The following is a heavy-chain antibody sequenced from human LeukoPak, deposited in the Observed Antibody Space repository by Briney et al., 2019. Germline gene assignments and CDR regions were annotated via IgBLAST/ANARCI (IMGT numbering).Heavy chain of an antibody. CDR1: GFTLSSSE. CDR2: ISRSGSTI. V-gene: IGHV3-48*03. CDR3: ARPTWTNYMDV. Sequence: GGSLRLSCAASGFTLSSSEMNWVRQAPGKGLEWVSYISRSGSTIFHADSVKGRFTISRDNAKNSVSLQMNSLRAEDTAVYFCARPTWTNYMDVWGKGTAVTISS. D-gene: IGHD3/OR15-3a*01. J-gene: IGHJ6*03.